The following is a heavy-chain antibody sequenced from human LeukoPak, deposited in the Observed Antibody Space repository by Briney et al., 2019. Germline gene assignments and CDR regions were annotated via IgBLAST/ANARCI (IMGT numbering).Heavy chain of an antibody. CDR1: GFTFSNAW. D-gene: IGHD3-16*01. V-gene: IGHV3-15*01. J-gene: IGHJ4*02. CDR3: TTAPYIWGSYGLNF. Sequence: GGSLRLSCAASGFTFSNAWMSWVRQPPGNGLEWVGRIKSRTDGGTTDYAAPVKGRFTISRDDSKNTLYLQMNSLETEDTAVYYCTTAPYIWGSYGLNFWGQGTLVIVSS. CDR2: IKSRTDGGTT.